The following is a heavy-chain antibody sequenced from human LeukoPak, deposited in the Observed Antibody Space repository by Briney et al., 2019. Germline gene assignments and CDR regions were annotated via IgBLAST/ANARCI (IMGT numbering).Heavy chain of an antibody. CDR2: IIPIFGTA. CDR1: GGTFSSYA. Sequence: GASVKVSGKASGGTFSSYAISWVRQAPGQGLEWMGGIIPIFGTANYAQKFQGRVTITADESTSTAYMELSSLRSEDTAVYYCARDNYYDSSGYYSDYWGQGTLVTVSS. V-gene: IGHV1-69*13. D-gene: IGHD3-22*01. CDR3: ARDNYYDSSGYYSDY. J-gene: IGHJ4*02.